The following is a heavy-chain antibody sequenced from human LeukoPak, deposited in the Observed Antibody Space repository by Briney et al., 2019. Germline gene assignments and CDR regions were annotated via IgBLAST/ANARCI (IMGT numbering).Heavy chain of an antibody. CDR2: IRSRASGGTT. J-gene: IGHJ4*02. V-gene: IGHV3-49*04. D-gene: IGHD1-26*01. Sequence: GGSLRLSCAASGFTFSSYAMSWVRQAPGKGLEWVGFIRSRASGGTTDYAASVKNRFTISRDDSKSIVYLQMDSLETEDTAVYYCTRVGTSATYVYWGQGALVAVSS. CDR3: TRVGTSATYVY. CDR1: GFTFSSYA.